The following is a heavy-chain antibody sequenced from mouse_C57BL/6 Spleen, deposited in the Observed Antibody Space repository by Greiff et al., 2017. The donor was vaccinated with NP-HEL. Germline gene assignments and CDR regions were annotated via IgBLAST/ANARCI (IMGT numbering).Heavy chain of an antibody. Sequence: QVQLQQSGPELVKPGASVKISCKASGYSFTSYYIHWVKQRPGQGLEWIGWIYPGSGNTKYNAKFKGKATLTADTSSSTAYMQVSSLTSEDSAVYYGARWEVNRGDYWGQGTTLSVSS. CDR2: IYPGSGNT. J-gene: IGHJ2*01. D-gene: IGHD2-12*01. CDR3: ARWEVNRGDY. CDR1: GYSFTSYY. V-gene: IGHV1-66*01.